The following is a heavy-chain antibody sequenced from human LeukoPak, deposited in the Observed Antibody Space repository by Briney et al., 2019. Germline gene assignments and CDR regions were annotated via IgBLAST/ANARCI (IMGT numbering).Heavy chain of an antibody. Sequence: GGSLRLSCAASGFTFSSHWMHWVRQAPGKGLVWVSRINSDGSSTSYADSVKGRFTISRDNAKNTLYVRMNSLGAEDTAVYYCARVAYSSSWYIDYWGQGTLVTVSS. CDR2: INSDGSST. D-gene: IGHD6-13*01. V-gene: IGHV3-74*01. CDR1: GFTFSSHW. J-gene: IGHJ4*02. CDR3: ARVAYSSSWYIDY.